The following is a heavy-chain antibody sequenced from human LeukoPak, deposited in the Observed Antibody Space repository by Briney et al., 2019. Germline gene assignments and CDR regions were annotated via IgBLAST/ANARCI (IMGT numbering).Heavy chain of an antibody. CDR3: ARDSASTGYMNAFDI. Sequence: PLETLSLTCTVSGGSVTSSGYYWSWVRQPPGKGLEYIGYIYYSGSTNYNPSLKSRVTISVDTSKNQFSLKLRSVTAADTAVYYCARDSASTGYMNAFDIWGQGTMVTVSS. CDR2: IYYSGST. D-gene: IGHD3-22*01. CDR1: GGSVTSSGYY. V-gene: IGHV4-61*08. J-gene: IGHJ3*02.